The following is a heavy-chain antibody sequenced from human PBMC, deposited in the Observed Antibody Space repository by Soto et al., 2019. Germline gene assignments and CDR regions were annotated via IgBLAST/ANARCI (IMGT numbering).Heavy chain of an antibody. CDR1: GGSVSSNHW. V-gene: IGHV4-4*02. CDR2: IFHRGDT. D-gene: IGHD6-13*01. Sequence: PSETLSLTCALSGGSVSSNHWWTWVRQTHGKGLEWIGEIFHRGDTNYNAFLKSRVTISIDKSRNQLSLTLTSVTAADTAIYYCVSHFGTGGYGAFDIWGQGTVVTVSS. CDR3: VSHFGTGGYGAFDI. J-gene: IGHJ3*02.